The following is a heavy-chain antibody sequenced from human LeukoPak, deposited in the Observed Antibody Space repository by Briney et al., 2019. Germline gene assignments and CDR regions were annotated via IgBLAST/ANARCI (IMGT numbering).Heavy chain of an antibody. CDR2: IYNSGST. Sequence: SETLSLTCIVSCDSISSSSYYWGWIRQPPGTGLEWIGSIYNSGSTHYNPSLKSRVTISVDTSKNQFSLKLSSVTAADTAVYYCARHAYYGAKDFDYWGQGTLVTVSS. V-gene: IGHV4-39*01. CDR1: CDSISSSSYY. D-gene: IGHD4-23*01. J-gene: IGHJ4*02. CDR3: ARHAYYGAKDFDY.